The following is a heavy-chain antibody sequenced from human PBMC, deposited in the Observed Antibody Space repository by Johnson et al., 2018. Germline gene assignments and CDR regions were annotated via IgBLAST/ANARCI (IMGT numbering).Heavy chain of an antibody. CDR1: GFTFSSYS. CDR3: GRYASGSSYYYYYYIDV. V-gene: IGHV3-21*01. CDR2: ISSSSSYI. D-gene: IGHD3-10*01. Sequence: EVQLLETGGGLVKAGGSLRLSCAASGFTFSSYSMNWVRQAPGKGLEWVSSISSSSSYIYYADSVKGRFTISRDNAKNSLYLQMNSLSAEDTAVYYCGRYASGSSYYYYYYIDVWGKGTTVTVSS. J-gene: IGHJ6*03.